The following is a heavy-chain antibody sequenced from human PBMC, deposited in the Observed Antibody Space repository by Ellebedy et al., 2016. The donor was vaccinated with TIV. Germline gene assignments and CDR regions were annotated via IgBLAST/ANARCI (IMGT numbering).Heavy chain of an antibody. D-gene: IGHD3-10*01. J-gene: IGHJ6*02. CDR2: IDPSDSYT. CDR3: ARQWYGSGSYPRYYYYGMDV. V-gene: IGHV5-10-1*01. CDR1: GYSFTSYW. Sequence: GESLKISCKGSGYSFTSYWISWVRQMPGKGLEWMGRIDPSDSYTNYSPSFQGHVTISADKSISTAYLQWSSLKASDTAMYYCARQWYGSGSYPRYYYYGMDVWGQGTTVTVSS.